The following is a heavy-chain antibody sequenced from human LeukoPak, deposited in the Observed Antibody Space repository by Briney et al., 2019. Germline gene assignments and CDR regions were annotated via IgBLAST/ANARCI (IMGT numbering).Heavy chain of an antibody. CDR2: FYYTGST. CDR3: ASIRRPTADYNYTVDV. D-gene: IGHD5-24*01. Sequence: PSETQSLTCTVSGGSINSYSWSWIRQPPGKGLEWIGYFYYTGSTNYNPSLKSRVTISVDTSKNQFSLKLSSVTAADTAVYYCASIRRPTADYNYTVDVWGQGTTVTVSS. V-gene: IGHV4-59*08. CDR1: GGSINSYS. J-gene: IGHJ6*02.